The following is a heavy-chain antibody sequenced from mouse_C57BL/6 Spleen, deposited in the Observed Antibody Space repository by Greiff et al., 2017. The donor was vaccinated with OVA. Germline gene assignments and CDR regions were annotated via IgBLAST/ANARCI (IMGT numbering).Heavy chain of an antibody. D-gene: IGHD2-1*01. CDR3: ARSISPLYGNAGDYAMDY. CDR2: INPNNGGT. CDR1: GYTFTDYY. V-gene: IGHV1-26*01. Sequence: VQLQQSGPELVKPGASVKISCKASGYTFTDYYMNWVKQSHGKSLEWIGDINPNNGGTSYNQKFKGKATLTVDKSSSTAYMELRSLTSEDSAVYYCARSISPLYGNAGDYAMDYWGQGTSVTVSS. J-gene: IGHJ4*01.